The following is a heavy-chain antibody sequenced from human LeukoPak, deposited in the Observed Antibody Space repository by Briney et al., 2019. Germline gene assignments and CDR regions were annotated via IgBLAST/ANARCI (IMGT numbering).Heavy chain of an antibody. J-gene: IGHJ3*01. Sequence: GTLRLSCAASGFIFSSHGMNWVRQAPGKGLEWVSYISSSSSTIYYADSVKGRFTISRDNAKNSLYLQMNSLRAEDTAVYYCAGGEIVVVYDAFDVWGQGTMVTVSS. D-gene: IGHD3-22*01. V-gene: IGHV3-48*01. CDR1: GFIFSSHG. CDR2: ISSSSSTI. CDR3: AGGEIVVVYDAFDV.